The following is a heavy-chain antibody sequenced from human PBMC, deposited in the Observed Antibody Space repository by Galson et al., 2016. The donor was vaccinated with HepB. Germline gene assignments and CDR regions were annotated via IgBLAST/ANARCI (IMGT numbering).Heavy chain of an antibody. D-gene: IGHD6-13*01. Sequence: SLRLSCAAAGFTFTDYYMTWIRQAPGKGLEWVSYIISSRSYTNYADSVKGRFTISRDNARKSLYLQMNSLRPDDTAVYYCAREDSSWYGYYGMDVWGQGTTVTVSS. CDR3: AREDSSWYGYYGMDV. CDR1: GFTFTDYY. CDR2: IISSRSYT. J-gene: IGHJ6*02. V-gene: IGHV3-11*06.